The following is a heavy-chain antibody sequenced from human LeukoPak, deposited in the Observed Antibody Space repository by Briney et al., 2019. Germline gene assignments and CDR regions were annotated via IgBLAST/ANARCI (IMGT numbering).Heavy chain of an antibody. CDR3: AREDRFQGFDY. V-gene: IGHV3-21*01. J-gene: IGHJ4*02. CDR1: GFTFSSYS. D-gene: IGHD2-21*01. CDR2: ISSSSSYI. Sequence: GGSLRLSCAASGFTFSSYSMNWVSQAPGKGLEWVSSISSSSSYIYYADSVKGRFTISRDNAKNSLYLQMNSLRAEDTAVYYCAREDRFQGFDYWGQGTLVTVPS.